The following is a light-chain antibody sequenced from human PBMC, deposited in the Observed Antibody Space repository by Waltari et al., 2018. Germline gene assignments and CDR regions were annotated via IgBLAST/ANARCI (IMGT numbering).Light chain of an antibody. J-gene: IGKJ2*01. CDR3: MQALQTPYT. CDR1: QSLLHSNGYNY. CDR2: LGS. V-gene: IGKV2-28*01. Sequence: DIVMTQSPLSLSVTPGEAASISCRSSQSLLHSNGYNYLDWYLQKPGQSPQLMIYLGSNRATGVPDRFSGSASGTDFTRKISRVEAEDVGVYYCMQALQTPYTFGQGTKLEIK.